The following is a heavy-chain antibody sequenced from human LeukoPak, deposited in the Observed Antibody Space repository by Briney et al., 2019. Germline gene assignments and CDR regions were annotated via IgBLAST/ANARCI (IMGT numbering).Heavy chain of an antibody. J-gene: IGHJ4*02. V-gene: IGHV1-2*02. CDR2: INPNSGGT. CDR3: AGRPDTAIVPTFDY. Sequence: ASVKVSCKASGYTFTGYYLHWVRQAPGQGLEWMGWINPNSGGTNYAQKFQGRVTMTGDTSISTAYMELSRLSSDDTAIYYCAGRPDTAIVPTFDYWGQGTLVTVSS. CDR1: GYTFTGYY. D-gene: IGHD5-18*01.